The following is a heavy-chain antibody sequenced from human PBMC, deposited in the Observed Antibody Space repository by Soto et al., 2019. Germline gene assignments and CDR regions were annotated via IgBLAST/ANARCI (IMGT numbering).Heavy chain of an antibody. D-gene: IGHD4-17*01. CDR3: ARGVFLPDYGDESENYYYYGMDI. V-gene: IGHV1-69*13. Sequence: SVKVSCKASGGTFSSYAISWVRQAPGQGLEWMGGIIPIFGTANYAQKLQGRVTITADESTSTAYMELSSLRSEDTAVYYCARGVFLPDYGDESENYYYYGMDIWS. CDR1: GGTFSSYA. J-gene: IGHJ6*02. CDR2: IIPIFGTA.